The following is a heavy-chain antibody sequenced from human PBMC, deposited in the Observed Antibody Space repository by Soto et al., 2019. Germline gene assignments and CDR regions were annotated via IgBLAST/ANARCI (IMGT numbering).Heavy chain of an antibody. D-gene: IGHD3-10*01. J-gene: IGHJ3*02. CDR2: IYHSGST. CDR1: SGSISSSNW. CDR3: ARDTRVRGVSRFGAFDI. V-gene: IGHV4-4*02. Sequence: SETLSLTCAVSSGSISSSNWWSWVRQPPGKGLEWIGEIYHSGSTNYNPSLKSRVTISVDKSKNQFSLKLSSVTAADTAVYYCARDTRVRGVSRFGAFDIWGQGTMVTVSS.